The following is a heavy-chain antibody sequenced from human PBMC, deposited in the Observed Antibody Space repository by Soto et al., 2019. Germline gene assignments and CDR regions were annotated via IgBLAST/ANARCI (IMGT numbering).Heavy chain of an antibody. J-gene: IGHJ4*02. V-gene: IGHV3-23*01. CDR1: GFTFSSYA. CDR3: AKESRYSSSWSTMDY. CDR2: ISGSGGST. D-gene: IGHD6-13*01. Sequence: VGSLRLSCAASGFTFSSYAMSWVRQAPGKGLEWVSGISGSGGSTYYADSVKGRFTISRDNSKNTLYLQMNSLRAEDTAVYYCAKESRYSSSWSTMDYWGQGTLVTVSS.